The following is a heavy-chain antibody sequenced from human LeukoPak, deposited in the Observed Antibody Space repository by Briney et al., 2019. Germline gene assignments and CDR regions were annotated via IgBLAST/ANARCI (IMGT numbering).Heavy chain of an antibody. Sequence: PGGSLRLSCAASGFTFSSYLMSWVRQAPGKGLEWVANITQDGSEKYYVDSVKGRFTISRDNAKNSLYLQMNSLRAEDTAVYYCARLQWENYYYYGMDVWGQGTTVTVSS. CDR1: GFTFSSYL. V-gene: IGHV3-7*01. J-gene: IGHJ6*02. CDR2: ITQDGSEK. D-gene: IGHD1-26*01. CDR3: ARLQWENYYYYGMDV.